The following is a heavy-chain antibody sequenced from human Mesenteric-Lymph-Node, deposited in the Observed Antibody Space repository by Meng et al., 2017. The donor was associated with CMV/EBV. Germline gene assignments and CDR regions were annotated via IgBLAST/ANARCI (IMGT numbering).Heavy chain of an antibody. CDR3: VSENNEGFGC. D-gene: IGHD2-8*01. J-gene: IGHJ4*02. CDR1: GYTLTDLS. V-gene: IGHV1-24*01. Sequence: ASVKVSCKVSGYTLTDLSIHWVRQTPGKGLEWMGTFDPKDGSTFYAQKFQGRVSMTEDTSTATDYMELSSLRSDDSAVYYCVSENNEGFGCWGQGTPVTVSS. CDR2: FDPKDGST.